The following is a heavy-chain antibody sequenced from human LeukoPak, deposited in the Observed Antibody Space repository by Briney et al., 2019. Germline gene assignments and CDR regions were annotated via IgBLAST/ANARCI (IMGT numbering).Heavy chain of an antibody. CDR2: ISGSGGNT. CDR3: ASHCSSTSCYYY. V-gene: IGHV3-23*01. Sequence: QPGGSLRLSCAASGFTFSSYAMSWVRQAPGKGLEWVSGISGSGGNTYYADSVKGRFTISRDNSKNTLYLQMNSLRAEDTAVYYCASHCSSTSCYYYWGQGTLVIVSS. D-gene: IGHD2-2*01. CDR1: GFTFSSYA. J-gene: IGHJ4*02.